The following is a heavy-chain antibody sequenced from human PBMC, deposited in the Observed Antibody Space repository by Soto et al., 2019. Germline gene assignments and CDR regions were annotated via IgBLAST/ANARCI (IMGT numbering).Heavy chain of an antibody. J-gene: IGHJ5*02. CDR2: IFHSGST. D-gene: IGHD2-2*01. CDR1: GGSISSINW. Sequence: QVQLQESGPGLVKPSGTLSLTCAVSGGSISSINWWSWVRQAPGPGLEWIGGIFHSGSTNYNPSLKSRVTISVDKSKNLFSLKLSSVTAADTAMYYCARLFCSSSSCLTPSWFDTWGQGTLVTVSS. CDR3: ARLFCSSSSCLTPSWFDT. V-gene: IGHV4-4*02.